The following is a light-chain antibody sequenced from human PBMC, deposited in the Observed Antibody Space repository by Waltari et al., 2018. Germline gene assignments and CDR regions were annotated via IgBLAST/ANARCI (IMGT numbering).Light chain of an antibody. J-gene: IGLJ2*01. V-gene: IGLV3-19*01. CDR2: DKN. CDR3: HSRDASGVGGS. CDR1: SLRSYS. Sequence: SSELTQDPAVSVAMGQTVRITCPGDSLRSYSASWYQQRPGQAPRLVMYDKNNRPSGVPDRFSGSSSHNTASLTITGAQAEDEASYYCHSRDASGVGGSFGGGTKLTVL.